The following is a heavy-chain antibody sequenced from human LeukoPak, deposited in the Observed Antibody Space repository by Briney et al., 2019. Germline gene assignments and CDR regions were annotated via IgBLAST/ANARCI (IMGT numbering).Heavy chain of an antibody. CDR3: AKDQLRYFDWSAPYYFDY. D-gene: IGHD3-9*01. CDR2: ISGKGCST. Sequence: GVSLRLSCAASVFTFSRYAMSWVPQGPGKGLEWVTDISGKGCSTYYADSVKGRFTISRDNSKNTLYVPMNTLRAEDTAVYYCAKDQLRYFDWSAPYYFDYWGQGTLVTVSS. J-gene: IGHJ4*02. CDR1: VFTFSRYA. V-gene: IGHV3-23*01.